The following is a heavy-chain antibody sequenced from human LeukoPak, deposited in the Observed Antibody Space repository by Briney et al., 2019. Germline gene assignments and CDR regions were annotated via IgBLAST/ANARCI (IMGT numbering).Heavy chain of an antibody. D-gene: IGHD3-22*01. J-gene: IGHJ3*02. CDR3: ASNTEDTYYYDSSGYPSPNDALDI. CDR1: GYTFTGYY. CDR2: INPNSGGT. Sequence: GASVKVSCKASGYTFTGYYMHWVRQAPGQGLEWMGWINPNSGGTNYAQKFQGWVTMTRDTSISTAYMELSRLRSDDTAVYYCASNTEDTYYYDSSGYPSPNDALDIWGQGTMVTVSS. V-gene: IGHV1-2*04.